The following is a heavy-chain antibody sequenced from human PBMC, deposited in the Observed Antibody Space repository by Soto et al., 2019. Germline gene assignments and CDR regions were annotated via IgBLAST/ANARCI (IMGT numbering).Heavy chain of an antibody. J-gene: IGHJ3*02. CDR1: GFTFSSYG. D-gene: IGHD4-17*01. Sequence: QVQLVESGGGVVQPGRSLRLSCAPSGFTFSSYGMHWARQAPGKGLGWVAVIWYDGSNKVYADSVKGRFTISRDNSKNTLYLQMNSLRAEDTAVYYCARDLSGDYGALDTLGQGTMVTASS. V-gene: IGHV3-33*01. CDR3: ARDLSGDYGALDT. CDR2: IWYDGSNK.